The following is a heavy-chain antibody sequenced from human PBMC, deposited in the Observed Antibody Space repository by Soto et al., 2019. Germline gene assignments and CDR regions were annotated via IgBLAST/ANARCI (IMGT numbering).Heavy chain of an antibody. CDR1: GYSFTSYW. J-gene: IGHJ4*02. Sequence: GGSLKISCKGSGYSFTSYWIGWVRQMPGKGLEWMGIIYPGDSDTRYSPSFQGQVTISAAKSISTAYLQWSSLKASDTAMYYCASLVAYCGGDCSPYYFDYWGQGTLVTVSS. CDR3: ASLVAYCGGDCSPYYFDY. D-gene: IGHD2-21*02. V-gene: IGHV5-51*01. CDR2: IYPGDSDT.